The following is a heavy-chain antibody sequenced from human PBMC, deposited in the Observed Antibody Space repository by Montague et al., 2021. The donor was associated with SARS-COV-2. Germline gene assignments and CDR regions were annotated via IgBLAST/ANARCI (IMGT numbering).Heavy chain of an antibody. V-gene: IGHV4-34*01. J-gene: IGHJ6*02. D-gene: IGHD3-16*01. CDR2: INHTGST. Sequence: SETLSLTCTVYGGSFSGYYWSWIRKPPGKGLEWIGQINHTGSTIYKPSLKSRVTISEDTSKNQFSLKMTSVTAADTAVYYCARGGHQLRFGLDVWGQGTTVTVSS. CDR3: ARGGHQLRFGLDV. CDR1: GGSFSGYY.